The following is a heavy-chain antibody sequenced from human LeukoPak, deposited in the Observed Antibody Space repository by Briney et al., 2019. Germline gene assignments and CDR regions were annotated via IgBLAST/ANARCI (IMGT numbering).Heavy chain of an antibody. V-gene: IGHV2-70*11. Sequence: SGPALVKPTQTLTLTCTFSGFSLSTSGMCVSWIRQPPGKALEWLARIDWDDDKHYSTSLKTRLTISKDTSKNEVVLTMTNMDLVDTATYYCARLTTVVTRDAFDIWGQGTMVTVSS. J-gene: IGHJ3*02. CDR1: GFSLSTSGMC. CDR2: IDWDDDK. D-gene: IGHD4-23*01. CDR3: ARLTTVVTRDAFDI.